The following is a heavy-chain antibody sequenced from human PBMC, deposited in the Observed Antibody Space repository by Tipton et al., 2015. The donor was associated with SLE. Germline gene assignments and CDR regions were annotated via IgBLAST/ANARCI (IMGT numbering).Heavy chain of an antibody. CDR1: GGSFSGYY. CDR2: INHSGST. J-gene: IGHJ4*02. V-gene: IGHV4-34*01. D-gene: IGHD3-22*01. CDR3: ARGGSVIYYDSSGYPDY. Sequence: TLSLTCAVYGGSFSGYYWSWIRQPPGKGLEWIGEINHSGSTNYNPSLKSRVTISVDTSKNQFSLKLSSVTAADTAVYYCARGGSVIYYDSSGYPDYWGQGTLVTVSS.